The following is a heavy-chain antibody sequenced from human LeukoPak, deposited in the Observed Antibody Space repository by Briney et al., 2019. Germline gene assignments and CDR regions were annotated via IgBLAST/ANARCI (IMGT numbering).Heavy chain of an antibody. CDR3: ASRDTTSYWYFDL. J-gene: IGHJ2*01. V-gene: IGHV4-30-4*01. D-gene: IGHD4-17*01. CDR1: GGSISSGDYY. Sequence: PSQTLSLTCTVSGGSISSGDYYWSWIRQPLGKGLEWIGYIYYSGSTYYNPSLKSRVTISVDTSKNQFSLKLSSVTAADTAVYYCASRDTTSYWYFDLWGRGTLVTVSS. CDR2: IYYSGST.